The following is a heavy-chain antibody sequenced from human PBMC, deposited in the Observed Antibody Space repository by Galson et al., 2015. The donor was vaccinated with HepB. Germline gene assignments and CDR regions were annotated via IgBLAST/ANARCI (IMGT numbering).Heavy chain of an antibody. D-gene: IGHD2-2*01. CDR2: ISFDGGKK. CDR1: GFTFNNYA. J-gene: IGHJ6*02. CDR3: ARVVKPAASTYYYFNGMDV. Sequence: SLRLSCAASGFTFNNYAMHWVRQAPGKGLEWVAVISFDGGKKYYADSEGGRFAISRDNSKSTLYLQMYSLRPEDTAVYYCARVVKPAASTYYYFNGMDVWGQGTTVTVSS. V-gene: IGHV3-30*09.